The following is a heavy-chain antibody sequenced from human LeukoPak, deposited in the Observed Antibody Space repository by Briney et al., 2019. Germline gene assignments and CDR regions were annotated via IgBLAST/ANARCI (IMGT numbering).Heavy chain of an antibody. CDR3: ARDLVVWSGYNDYYYYGMDV. V-gene: IGHV3-23*01. Sequence: GGSLRLSCAVSGFTFSNYAMSWVRQAPAKGLEWVSAIDGNGGSTFYADSVRGRFTVSRDNSKNTLYLQMNSLRAEDTAVYYCARDLVVWSGYNDYYYYGMDVWGQGTTVTVSS. D-gene: IGHD3-3*01. CDR1: GFTFSNYA. CDR2: IDGNGGST. J-gene: IGHJ6*02.